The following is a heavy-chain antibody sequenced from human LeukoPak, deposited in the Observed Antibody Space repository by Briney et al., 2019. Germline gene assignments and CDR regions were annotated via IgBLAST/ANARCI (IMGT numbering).Heavy chain of an antibody. CDR3: ARDRYSYGYFQDYYYYYVMDV. J-gene: IGHJ6*02. V-gene: IGHV3-66*01. CDR1: GFTVSSNY. Sequence: GGSLRLSCAASGFTVSSNYMSWVRQAPGKGLEWVSVIYSGGSTYYADSVKGRFTIPRDNSKNTLYLQMNSLRAEDTAVYYCARDRYSYGYFQDYYYYYVMDVWGQGTTVTVSS. D-gene: IGHD5-18*01. CDR2: IYSGGST.